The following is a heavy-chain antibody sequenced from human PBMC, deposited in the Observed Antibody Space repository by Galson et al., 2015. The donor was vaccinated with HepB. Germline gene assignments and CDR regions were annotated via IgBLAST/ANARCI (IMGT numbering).Heavy chain of an antibody. J-gene: IGHJ4*02. CDR3: ARGGYFDPRESIDY. V-gene: IGHV3-74*01. CDR2: LYSDESGP. Sequence: SLRLSCAGLGFTFKTYWMHWVRQAPGKGLVWVSRLYSDESGPAYADSVRGRFAISRDNAKNTVYLQMNNLEDEDTAVYYCARGGYFDPRESIDYWGQGTLVTVSS. CDR1: GFTFKTYW. D-gene: IGHD3-9*01.